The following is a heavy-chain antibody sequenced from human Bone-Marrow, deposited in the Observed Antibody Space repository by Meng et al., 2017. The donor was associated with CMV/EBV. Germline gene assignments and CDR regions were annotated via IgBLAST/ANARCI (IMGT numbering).Heavy chain of an antibody. J-gene: IGHJ6*02. Sequence: GESLKISCSASGFTFSLLSMNWVRQAPGKGLEWVAYISSSSSTIYYADSVKGRFTISRDNAKESLYLQMNSLRAEDTAVYYCARSLGAVYYYYGMDVWGQGTTVPVSS. CDR2: ISSSSSTI. CDR1: GFTFSLLS. D-gene: IGHD4/OR15-4a*01. CDR3: ARSLGAVYYYYGMDV. V-gene: IGHV3-48*04.